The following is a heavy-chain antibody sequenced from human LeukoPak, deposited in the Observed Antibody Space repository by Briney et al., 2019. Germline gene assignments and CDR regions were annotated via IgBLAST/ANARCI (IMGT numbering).Heavy chain of an antibody. J-gene: IGHJ4*02. CDR2: ISGSGGSA. V-gene: IGHV3-23*01. D-gene: IGHD1-26*01. CDR1: GFTFSSYA. CDR3: AKAMGATLFDY. Sequence: PGGSLRLSCAASGFTFSSYAMSWVRQAPGKGLEWVSGISGSGGSAYYADSVKGRFTISRDNSKNTLYLQMNSLRAGDTAVYYCAKAMGATLFDYWGQGTLVTVSS.